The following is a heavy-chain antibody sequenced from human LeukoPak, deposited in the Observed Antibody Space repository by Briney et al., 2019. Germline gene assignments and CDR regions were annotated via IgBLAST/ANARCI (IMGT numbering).Heavy chain of an antibody. CDR2: IYYSGST. V-gene: IGHV4-59*12. D-gene: IGHD3-10*01. J-gene: IGHJ3*02. CDR1: GGSISSYY. CDR3: ARDSAGGSDNDAFDI. Sequence: PSETLSPTCTVSGGSISSYYWSWIRQPPGKGLEWIGYIYYSGSTNYNPSLKSRVTISVDTSKNQFSLKLSSVTAADTAVYYCARDSAGGSDNDAFDIWGQGTMVTVSS.